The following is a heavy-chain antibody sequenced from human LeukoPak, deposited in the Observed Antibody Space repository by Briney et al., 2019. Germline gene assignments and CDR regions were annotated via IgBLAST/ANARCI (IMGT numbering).Heavy chain of an antibody. V-gene: IGHV1-2*02. J-gene: IGHJ4*02. CDR2: INPNSGGT. CDR1: GYTFTGYY. Sequence: ASVKVSCKASGYTFTGYYMHWVRQAPGQGLEWMGWINPNSGGTNYAQKFQGRVTMTRDTSISTAYMELSRLRSDDTAVYYCARDLYIAARRKYYFDYWGQGTLVTVSS. D-gene: IGHD6-6*01. CDR3: ARDLYIAARRKYYFDY.